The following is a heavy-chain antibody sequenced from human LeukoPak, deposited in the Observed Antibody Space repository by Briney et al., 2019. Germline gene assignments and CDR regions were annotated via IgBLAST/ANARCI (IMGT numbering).Heavy chain of an antibody. D-gene: IGHD3-10*01. V-gene: IGHV4-59*08. CDR3: ARQDYFSGSLVDP. J-gene: IGHJ5*02. Sequence: SETLSLTCTVSGGSISSYYWSWIRQPPGKGLEWIGSIYYSGSTKTNPSLKSRVTISVDTSKNQFSLRLSSVTAADTAVYYCARQDYFSGSLVDPWGQGTLVTVSS. CDR1: GGSISSYY. CDR2: IYYSGST.